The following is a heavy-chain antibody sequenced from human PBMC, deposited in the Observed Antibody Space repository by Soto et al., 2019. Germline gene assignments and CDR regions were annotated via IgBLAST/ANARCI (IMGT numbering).Heavy chain of an antibody. J-gene: IGHJ4*02. CDR2: IIPIFATA. D-gene: IGHD3-3*01. CDR1: GGTFSSFA. Sequence: GASVKVSCKASGGTFSSFAITWVRQAPGQGLEWMGGIIPIFATANYAQKFQGRVTITADNSTSTAYMALSRLRSEDTAMYYCARAKALSLRLLAYWGQGTLVTVSS. CDR3: ARAKALSLRLLAY. V-gene: IGHV1-69*06.